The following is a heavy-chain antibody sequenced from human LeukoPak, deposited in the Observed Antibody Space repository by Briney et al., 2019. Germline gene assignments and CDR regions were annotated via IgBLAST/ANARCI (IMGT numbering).Heavy chain of an antibody. V-gene: IGHV1-18*01. CDR3: VRDLGVDTSMIFFDF. D-gene: IGHD5-18*01. CDR2: ISAYNGNT. CDR1: GYTFTIFG. J-gene: IGHJ4*02. Sequence: GASVTVSYKASGYTFTIFGISWVRQAPGQGREWMGWISAYNGNTRSAKKFQGRVTTTTGTSTSTAYMEVRSLRSDDTAVFYCVRDLGVDTSMIFFDFWGQGTLVTVSS.